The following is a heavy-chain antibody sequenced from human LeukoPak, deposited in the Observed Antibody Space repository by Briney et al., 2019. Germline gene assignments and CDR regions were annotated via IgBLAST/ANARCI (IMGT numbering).Heavy chain of an antibody. Sequence: SETLSLTCAVSGASMNTHYWSWIRQPPGKGLEWIGEINHSGSTNYNPSLKSRVTISVDTSKNQFSLKLSSVTAADTAVYYCARAPPYSSNSYNWFDPWGQGTLVTVSS. J-gene: IGHJ5*02. CDR3: ARAPPYSSNSYNWFDP. CDR1: GASMNTHY. V-gene: IGHV4-34*01. CDR2: INHSGST. D-gene: IGHD6-19*01.